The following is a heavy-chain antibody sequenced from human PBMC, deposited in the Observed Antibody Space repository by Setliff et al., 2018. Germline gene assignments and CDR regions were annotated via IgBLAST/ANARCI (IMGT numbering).Heavy chain of an antibody. Sequence: SVKVSCKASGGTFSSYAISWVRQAPGQGLEWMGGIIPIFGTANYAQKFQGRVTITADESTSTAYMELSSLRSQDTAVYYCARDNWIFGVELPHYYYMDVWGKGTTVTVSS. CDR3: ARDNWIFGVELPHYYYMDV. J-gene: IGHJ6*03. D-gene: IGHD3-3*01. CDR1: GGTFSSYA. V-gene: IGHV1-69*13. CDR2: IIPIFGTA.